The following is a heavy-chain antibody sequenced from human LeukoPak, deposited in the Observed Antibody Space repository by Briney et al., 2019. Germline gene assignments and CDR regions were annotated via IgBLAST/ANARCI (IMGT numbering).Heavy chain of an antibody. J-gene: IGHJ6*02. CDR2: ISAYNGNT. V-gene: IGHV1-18*01. Sequence: ASVKVSCKASGYTFTSYGISWVRQAPGQGLEWMGWISAYNGNTNYAQKLQGRVTMTTDTSTSTAYMELRSLRSDDTAVYYCARDGGYYYDSSDTTGMDVWGQGTTVTVSS. CDR1: GYTFTSYG. CDR3: ARDGGYYYDSSDTTGMDV. D-gene: IGHD3-22*01.